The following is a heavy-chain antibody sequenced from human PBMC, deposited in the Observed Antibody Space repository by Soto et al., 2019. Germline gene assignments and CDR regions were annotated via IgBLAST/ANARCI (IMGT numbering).Heavy chain of an antibody. Sequence: EVQLLESGGGLVQPGGSLRLSCAASGFTFSIYAMTWVRQAPGTGLEWVSSISDIGGSTYYADSVKGRFTISRDNSKNTLYLQINSLRAEDTAVYYCAKGSCSGGSCYGLIDSWGQGTLVTVSS. CDR1: GFTFSIYA. V-gene: IGHV3-23*01. D-gene: IGHD2-15*01. CDR2: ISDIGGST. J-gene: IGHJ4*02. CDR3: AKGSCSGGSCYGLIDS.